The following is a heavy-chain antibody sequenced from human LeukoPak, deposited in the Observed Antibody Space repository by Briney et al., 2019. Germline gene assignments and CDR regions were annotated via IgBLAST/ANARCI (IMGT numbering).Heavy chain of an antibody. CDR2: IYYSGGT. J-gene: IGHJ4*02. V-gene: IGHV4-39*07. CDR1: GGSISSNGYY. D-gene: IGHD6-19*01. Sequence: PSETLSLTCTVSGGSISSNGYYWAWFRQPPGKGLEWIGSIYYSGGTYYNPSLKSRVTISVDTSKTQFSLKLSSVTAADTAVYYCASLLRLAVAEFYFDYWGQGTLVTVSS. CDR3: ASLLRLAVAEFYFDY.